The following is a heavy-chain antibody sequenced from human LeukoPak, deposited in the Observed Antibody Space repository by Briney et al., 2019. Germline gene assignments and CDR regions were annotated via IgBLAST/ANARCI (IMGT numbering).Heavy chain of an antibody. CDR2: ISGSGGST. CDR1: GFTFSSYV. Sequence: GGSLRLSCAASGFTFSSYVMSWVRQAPGKGLEWVSDISGSGGSTYYADSVKGRFTISRDTSKNTLYLQMNSLRAEDTAVYYCAKKGLGGHAFDIWGQGTMVTVSS. D-gene: IGHD3-16*01. J-gene: IGHJ3*02. V-gene: IGHV3-23*01. CDR3: AKKGLGGHAFDI.